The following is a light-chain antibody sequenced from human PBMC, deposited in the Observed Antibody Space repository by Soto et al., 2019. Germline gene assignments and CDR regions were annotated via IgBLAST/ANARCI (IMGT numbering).Light chain of an antibody. CDR1: SSDVGSYNF. CDR2: DVS. J-gene: IGLJ1*01. Sequence: QSFLTQPRSVSGSPGQSVTISCAGTSSDVGSYNFVSWYQQHPGKAPKLMIYDVSKRPSGVPDRFSGSKSGNTASLTISGLQAEDEADYYCCSYAGSYNYVFASGTKVTVL. CDR3: CSYAGSYNYV. V-gene: IGLV2-11*01.